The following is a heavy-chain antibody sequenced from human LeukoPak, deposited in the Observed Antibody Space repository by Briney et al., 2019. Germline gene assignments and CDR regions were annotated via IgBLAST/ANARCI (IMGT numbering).Heavy chain of an antibody. CDR2: IKQDGSEK. CDR1: GGSFSGYY. D-gene: IGHD6-19*01. V-gene: IGHV3-7*01. CDR3: ARTSGTGWSY. J-gene: IGHJ4*02. Sequence: ETLSLTCAVYGGSFSGYYWSWVRQAPGKGLEWVANIKQDGSEKYYVDSVKGRFTISRDNAKNSLYLQMNSLRAEDTAVYYCARTSGTGWSYWGQGTLVTVSS.